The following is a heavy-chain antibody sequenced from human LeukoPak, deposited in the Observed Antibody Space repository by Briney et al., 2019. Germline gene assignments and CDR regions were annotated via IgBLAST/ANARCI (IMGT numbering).Heavy chain of an antibody. CDR2: INWDGQTT. J-gene: IGHJ4*02. CDR3: AKLSGTGNYYGYLES. CDR1: GFNFGEVS. Sequence: SGGSLRLSCAASGFNFGEVSIHWVRQVPGKGLEWISFINWDGQTTFYADSVKGRFTVSRDNSRDSLYLQMDSLGTEDTAFYYCAKLSGTGNYYGYLESWGQGTLVTVSS. V-gene: IGHV3-43*01. D-gene: IGHD3-10*01.